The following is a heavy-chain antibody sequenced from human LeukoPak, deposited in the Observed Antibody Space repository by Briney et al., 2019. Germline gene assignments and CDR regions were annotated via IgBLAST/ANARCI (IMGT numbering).Heavy chain of an antibody. CDR1: GFTFSTYW. CDR2: IYYSGST. Sequence: GSLRLSCAASGFTFSTYWMHWVRQAPGKGLEWIGYIYYSGSTNYNPSLKSRVTISVDTSKNQFSLKLSSVTAADTAVYYCAREDYDILTGYSDFDYWGQGTLVTVSS. V-gene: IGHV4-59*01. CDR3: AREDYDILTGYSDFDY. J-gene: IGHJ4*02. D-gene: IGHD3-9*01.